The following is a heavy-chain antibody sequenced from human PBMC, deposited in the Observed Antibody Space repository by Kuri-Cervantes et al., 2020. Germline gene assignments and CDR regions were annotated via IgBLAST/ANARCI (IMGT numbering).Heavy chain of an antibody. Sequence: GESLKISCAASGFTFNSYEMNWVRQAPGKGLEWVSYISSSGSTIYYADSVKGRFTISRDNAKNSLYLQMNSLRAEDTAVYYCAREFDFLDVWGKGTTVTVSS. D-gene: IGHD3-3*01. CDR1: GFTFNSYE. CDR2: ISSSGSTI. V-gene: IGHV3-48*03. CDR3: AREFDFLDV. J-gene: IGHJ6*04.